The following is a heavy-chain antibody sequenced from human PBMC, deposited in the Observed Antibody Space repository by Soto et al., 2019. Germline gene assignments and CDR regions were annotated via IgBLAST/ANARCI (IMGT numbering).Heavy chain of an antibody. CDR1: GGSISGYY. CDR3: ARDNGTAGGAIVRGTNYYYYGMDV. CDR2: IYYSGST. V-gene: IGHV4-59*01. J-gene: IGHJ6*02. D-gene: IGHD3-10*01. Sequence: SETLSLTCTVSGGSISGYYWSWIRQPPGKGLEWIGDIYYSGSTNYNPSLKSRVTISVDTSKNQFSLKLSSVTAADTAVYYCARDNGTAGGAIVRGTNYYYYGMDVWGQGTTVTVSS.